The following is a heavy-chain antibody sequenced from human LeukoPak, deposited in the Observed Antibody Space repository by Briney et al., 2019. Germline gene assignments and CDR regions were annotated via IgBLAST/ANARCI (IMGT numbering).Heavy chain of an antibody. CDR3: ARVEWEVLFTFDY. J-gene: IGHJ4*02. CDR2: ISYDGSNK. D-gene: IGHD1-26*01. CDR1: GFTFNNYG. Sequence: PGGSLRLSCAASGFTFNNYGMHWVRQAPGKGLEWVAVISYDGSNKYYADSVKGRFTISRDSSKSTLFLQMNSLKSEDTAVYYCARVEWEVLFTFDYWGQGALVTVSS. V-gene: IGHV3-30*19.